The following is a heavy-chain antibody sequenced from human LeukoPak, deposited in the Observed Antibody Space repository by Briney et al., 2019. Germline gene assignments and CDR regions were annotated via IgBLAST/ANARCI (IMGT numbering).Heavy chain of an antibody. CDR2: ISSSSSYI. CDR3: ARARYCSSTSCYFDY. D-gene: IGHD2-2*01. J-gene: IGHJ4*02. Sequence: PGGSLRLSCAAPGFTFSSYSMNWVRQAPGKGLEWVSSISSSSSYIYYADSVKGRFTISRDNAKNSLYLQMNSLRAEDTAVYYCARARYCSSTSCYFDYWGQGTLVTVSS. V-gene: IGHV3-21*01. CDR1: GFTFSSYS.